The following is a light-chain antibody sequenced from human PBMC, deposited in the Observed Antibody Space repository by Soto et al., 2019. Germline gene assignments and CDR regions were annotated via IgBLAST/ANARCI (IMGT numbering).Light chain of an antibody. J-gene: IGLJ1*01. CDR3: SSYAGSNNYV. Sequence: QSALTQPPSASGSPGQSVTISCTGTSSDVGGYNYVSWYQHHPGKAPKLMIYDVSKRPSGVPDRFSGSKSGNTASLTVSGLQAEDEADHYCSSYAGSNNYVFGTGTKVTVL. V-gene: IGLV2-8*01. CDR1: SSDVGGYNY. CDR2: DVS.